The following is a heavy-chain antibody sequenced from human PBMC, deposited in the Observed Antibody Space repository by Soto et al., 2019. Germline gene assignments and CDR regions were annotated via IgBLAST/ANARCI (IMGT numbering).Heavy chain of an antibody. Sequence: SVKVSCKASGGTFSSYAISWVRQAPGQGLEWMGGIIPIFGTANYAQKFQGRVTITADKSTSTAYMELSSLRSEDTAVYYCARDQSHYYDSSGYYYPFDYWGQGTLVTVSS. CDR3: ARDQSHYYDSSGYYYPFDY. CDR1: GGTFSSYA. D-gene: IGHD3-22*01. V-gene: IGHV1-69*06. CDR2: IIPIFGTA. J-gene: IGHJ4*02.